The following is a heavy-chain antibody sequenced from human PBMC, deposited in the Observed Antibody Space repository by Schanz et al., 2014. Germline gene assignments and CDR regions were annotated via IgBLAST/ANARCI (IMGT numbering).Heavy chain of an antibody. J-gene: IGHJ4*02. CDR2: INPNSGAT. D-gene: IGHD2-8*02. CDR3: ARGLVRYFAY. CDR1: GGTFSSYT. Sequence: QVQLVQSGAEVKKPGSSVKVSCKASGGTFSSYTISWVRQAPGQGPEWMGQINPNSGATIYAQNFQGRVTMTRDPSISTAYMELSRLRSDDTAVYYCARGLVRYFAYWGQGTLVTVSS. V-gene: IGHV1-2*06.